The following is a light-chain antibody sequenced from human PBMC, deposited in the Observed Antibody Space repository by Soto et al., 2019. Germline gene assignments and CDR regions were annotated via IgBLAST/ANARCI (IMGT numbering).Light chain of an antibody. CDR2: WAS. CDR3: QQYYSTSLT. J-gene: IGKJ1*01. Sequence: DIVMTQSPDSLAVSLGERATIHCKSSQSVLYSSNNKNYLTWYQQKPGQPPKLLIYWASTRESGVPDRFSGSGSGTDFTLTISSLQAEDVAVYYCQQYYSTSLTFGQGTKVEIK. V-gene: IGKV4-1*01. CDR1: QSVLYSSNNKNY.